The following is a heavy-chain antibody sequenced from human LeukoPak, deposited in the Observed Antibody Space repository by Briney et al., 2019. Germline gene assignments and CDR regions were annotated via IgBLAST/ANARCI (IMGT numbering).Heavy chain of an antibody. Sequence: SETLSLTCTVSGGSVSSGTYYWSWIRQPPGKGLEWIGYIYYSGSTNYNPSLRSRVTVSVDTSKNQCSLKLSSVTTADTAVYYCTRSTNLEAFDIWGQGTMVTVSS. CDR1: GGSVSSGTYY. J-gene: IGHJ3*02. CDR2: IYYSGST. D-gene: IGHD2-8*01. CDR3: TRSTNLEAFDI. V-gene: IGHV4-61*01.